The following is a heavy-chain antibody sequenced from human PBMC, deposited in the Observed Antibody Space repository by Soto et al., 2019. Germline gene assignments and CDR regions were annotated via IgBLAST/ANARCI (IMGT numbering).Heavy chain of an antibody. D-gene: IGHD2-2*02. CDR2: ISSSGSTI. CDR3: ARDRGGGYCSSTSCYMDY. Sequence: GGSLRLSCAASGFTFSDYYMSWIRQAPGKGLEWVSYISSSGSTIYYADSVKGRFTISRDNAKNSLYLQMNSLRAEDTAVYDWARDRGGGYCSSTSCYMDYWGQGTLVTVSS. J-gene: IGHJ4*02. V-gene: IGHV3-11*01. CDR1: GFTFSDYY.